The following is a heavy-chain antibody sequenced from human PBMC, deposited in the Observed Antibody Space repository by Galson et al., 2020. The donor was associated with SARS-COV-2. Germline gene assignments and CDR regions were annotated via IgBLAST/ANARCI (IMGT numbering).Heavy chain of an antibody. D-gene: IGHD1-1*01. CDR2: ITSRGTNT. CDR3: ARRTTGRIDY. Sequence: GGSLRLSCVVSGFTVSNYGTSWVRQAPGKGLEWVSAITSRGTNTYYADSVKGRFTISRDNSKNTLYLLMNSLRAEDTAVYYCARRTTGRIDYWGQGTLVIVSS. CDR1: GFTVSNYG. V-gene: IGHV3-23*01. J-gene: IGHJ4*02.